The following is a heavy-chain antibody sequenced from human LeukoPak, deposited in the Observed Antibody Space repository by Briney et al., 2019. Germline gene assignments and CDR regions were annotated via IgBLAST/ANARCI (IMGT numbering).Heavy chain of an antibody. CDR1: GFTFGPYT. CDR3: ASGMRVGPNI. D-gene: IGHD1-26*01. Sequence: GGSLRLPCVASGFTFGPYTMTWVRQAPGKGLEWISHITSSSDTKYYADSVKGRFTISRDNAKNSLYLQMNSLRAEDTAVYYCASGMRVGPNIWGQGTLVTVSS. V-gene: IGHV3-48*04. CDR2: ITSSSDTK. J-gene: IGHJ4*02.